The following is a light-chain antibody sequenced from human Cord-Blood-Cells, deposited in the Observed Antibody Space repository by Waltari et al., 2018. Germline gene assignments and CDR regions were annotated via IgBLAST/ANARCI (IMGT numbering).Light chain of an antibody. Sequence: SSELTQAPAVFVSLCPTVRNTFQGDCLRSYYASWYQQKPGQAPVLVIYGKNNRPSGIPDRFSGSSSGNTASLTITGAQAEDEADYYCNSRDSSGNHWVFGGGTKLTVL. J-gene: IGLJ3*02. CDR2: GKN. CDR1: CLRSYY. V-gene: IGLV3-19*01. CDR3: NSRDSSGNHWV.